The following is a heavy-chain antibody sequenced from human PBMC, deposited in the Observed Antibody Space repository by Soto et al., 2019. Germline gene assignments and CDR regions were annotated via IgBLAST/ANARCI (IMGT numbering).Heavy chain of an antibody. CDR1: GGSISSYY. D-gene: IGHD6-13*01. J-gene: IGHJ4*02. CDR3: ARGYSSSLWNY. Sequence: PSETLSLTCTVSGGSISSYYWSWIRQPPGKGLEWIGYIYYSGSTNYNPSLKSRVTISVDTSKNQFSLKLSSVTAADTAVYYCARGYSSSLWNYWGQGTLVTVSS. V-gene: IGHV4-59*08. CDR2: IYYSGST.